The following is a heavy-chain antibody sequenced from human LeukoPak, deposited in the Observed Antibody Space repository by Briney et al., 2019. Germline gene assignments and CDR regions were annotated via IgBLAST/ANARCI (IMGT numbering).Heavy chain of an antibody. CDR2: IYYSGST. J-gene: IGHJ4*02. D-gene: IGHD6-19*01. CDR1: GGSISSSSYY. V-gene: IGHV4-39*07. Sequence: PSETLSLTCTVSGGSISSSSYYWGWIRQPPGKGLEWIGSIYYSGSTYYNPSLKSRVTISVDTSKNQFSLKLSSVTAADTAVYYCAREEVAGTRGFDYWGQGTLVTVSS. CDR3: AREEVAGTRGFDY.